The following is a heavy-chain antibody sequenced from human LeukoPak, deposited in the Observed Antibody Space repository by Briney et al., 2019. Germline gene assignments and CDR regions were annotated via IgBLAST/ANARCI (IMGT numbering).Heavy chain of an antibody. V-gene: IGHV3-23*01. CDR3: AKAYSSGYYSPGDGLGI. D-gene: IGHD3-22*01. CDR1: GFTFSSYA. CDR2: ISGSGGST. J-gene: IGHJ3*02. Sequence: GGSLRLSCAASGFTFSSYAVSWVRQAPGKGLEWVSAISGSGGSTYYADSVKGRFTISRDNSKNTLYLQMNSLRAEDTAVYYCAKAYSSGYYSPGDGLGIWGQGTMVTVSS.